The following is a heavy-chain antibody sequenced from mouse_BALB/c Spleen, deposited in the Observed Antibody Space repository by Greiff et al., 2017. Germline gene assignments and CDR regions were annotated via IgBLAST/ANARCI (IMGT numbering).Heavy chain of an antibody. V-gene: IGHV3-2*02. CDR2: ISYSGST. J-gene: IGHJ4*01. D-gene: IGHD2-4*01. Sequence: EVKLQESGPGLVKPSQSLSLTCTVTGYSITSDYAWNWIRQFPGNKLEWMGYISYSGSTSYNPSLKSRISITRDTSKNQFFLQLNSVTTEDTATDYCARGNLYDYDPMDYWGQGTSVTVSS. CDR3: ARGNLYDYDPMDY. CDR1: GYSITSDYA.